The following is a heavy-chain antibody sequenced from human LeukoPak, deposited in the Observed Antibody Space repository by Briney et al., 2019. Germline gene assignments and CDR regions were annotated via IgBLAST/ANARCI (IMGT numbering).Heavy chain of an antibody. CDR2: IYYSGST. V-gene: IGHV4-31*03. J-gene: IGHJ4*02. D-gene: IGHD3-10*01. Sequence: SETLSLTCTVSGGSISSGGYYWSWIRQHPGKGLEWIGYIYYSGSTYYNPSLKSRVTISVDTSKNQFSRKLSSVTAADTAVYYCARGRWGTMVRGVIINFDYWGQGTLVTVSS. CDR1: GGSISSGGYY. CDR3: ARGRWGTMVRGVIINFDY.